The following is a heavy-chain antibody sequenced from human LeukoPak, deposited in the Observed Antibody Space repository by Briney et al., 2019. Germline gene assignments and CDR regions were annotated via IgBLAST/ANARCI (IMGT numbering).Heavy chain of an antibody. Sequence: GGSLRLSCAASGFTFSSYAMSWVRQAPGKGLEWVSAISGSGGSTYYADSVKGRFTISRDNSKNTLYLQMNSLRAEDTAVYYCGGSRPSYIVVVPAAPWDYWGQGTLVTVSS. CDR3: GGSRPSYIVVVPAAPWDY. V-gene: IGHV3-23*01. D-gene: IGHD2-2*01. CDR2: ISGSGGST. J-gene: IGHJ4*02. CDR1: GFTFSSYA.